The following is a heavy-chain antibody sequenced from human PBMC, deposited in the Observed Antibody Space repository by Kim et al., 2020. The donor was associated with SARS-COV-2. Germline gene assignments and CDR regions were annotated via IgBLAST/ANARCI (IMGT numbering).Heavy chain of an antibody. Sequence: SETLSLTCTVSGGSISSGGYYWSWIRQHPGKGLEWIGYIYYSGSTYYNPSLKSRVTISVDTSKNQFSLKLSSVTAADTAVYYCARDRGSTSRNWFDPWGQGTLVTVSS. CDR1: GGSISSGGYY. V-gene: IGHV4-31*03. J-gene: IGHJ5*02. D-gene: IGHD2-2*01. CDR2: IYYSGST. CDR3: ARDRGSTSRNWFDP.